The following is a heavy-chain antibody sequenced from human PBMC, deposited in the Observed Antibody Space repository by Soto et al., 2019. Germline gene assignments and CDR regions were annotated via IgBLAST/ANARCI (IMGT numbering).Heavy chain of an antibody. CDR2: IYPGDSDT. CDR3: ATSVGYSSSWYPFDY. CDR1: GYSFTSYW. J-gene: IGHJ4*02. V-gene: IGHV5-51*01. Sequence: LGESLKISCKGSGYSFTSYWIGWVRQMPGKGLEWMGIIYPGDSDTRYSPSFQGQVTISADKSISTAYLQWSSLKASDTAMYYCATSVGYSSSWYPFDYWGQGTLVTVSS. D-gene: IGHD6-13*01.